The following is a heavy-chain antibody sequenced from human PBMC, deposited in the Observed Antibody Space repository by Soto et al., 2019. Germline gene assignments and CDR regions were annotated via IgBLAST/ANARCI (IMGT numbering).Heavy chain of an antibody. CDR3: ASALAGTSGY. D-gene: IGHD3-10*01. J-gene: IGHJ4*02. V-gene: IGHV3-7*05. Sequence: DVQLVESGGDLVQPRGSLRLSCAASGFTFSTHWMSWVRQAPGKGLEWVANVNQDGSEKYYVDSVRGRFTISRDNAKNSLYLQMNSLRVEDTAVYFCASALAGTSGYWGLGTLVTVSS. CDR2: VNQDGSEK. CDR1: GFTFSTHW.